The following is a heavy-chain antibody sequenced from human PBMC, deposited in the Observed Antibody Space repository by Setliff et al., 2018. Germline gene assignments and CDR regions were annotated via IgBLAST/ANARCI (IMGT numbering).Heavy chain of an antibody. CDR3: ARSPGWIPWFDS. J-gene: IGHJ5*01. V-gene: IGHV3-21*01. CDR1: GFSFSFYN. D-gene: IGHD5-18*01. Sequence: PGGSLRLSCAASGFSFSFYNMHWVRQTPGKGLEWISSISDSSSFMHYADSLKGRFTISRDNAKNSLYLQMNSLRADDTAVYFCARSPGWIPWFDSWGQGTLVTVSS. CDR2: ISDSSSFM.